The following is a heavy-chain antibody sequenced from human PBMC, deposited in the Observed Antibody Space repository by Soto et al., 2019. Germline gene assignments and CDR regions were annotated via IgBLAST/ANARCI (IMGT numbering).Heavy chain of an antibody. V-gene: IGHV4-34*01. Sequence: QVQLQQWGAGLLKPSETLSLTCADYGGSFSGYYWTRISQPPGTGMEWIGEINHSGSTNYNPSVKSRVTISVDSSKNQFSLKLTSVTAADTAVYYCARDKITGPFDYWGEGTLVTVSS. D-gene: IGHD2-8*02. CDR1: GGSFSGYY. CDR2: INHSGST. CDR3: ARDKITGPFDY. J-gene: IGHJ4*02.